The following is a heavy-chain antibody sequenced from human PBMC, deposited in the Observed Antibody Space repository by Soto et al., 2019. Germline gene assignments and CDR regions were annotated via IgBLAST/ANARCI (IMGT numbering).Heavy chain of an antibody. V-gene: IGHV1-8*01. D-gene: IGHD5-12*01. CDR3: ARGLGGYSGYDRDYYYMDV. Sequence: ASVKVSCKASGYTFTSYYINWVRQATGQGLEWMGWMNPNSGNTGYAQKFQGRVTMTRNTSISTAYMELSSLRSEDTAVYYCARGLGGYSGYDRDYYYMDVWGKGTTVTVSS. CDR1: GYTFTSYY. CDR2: MNPNSGNT. J-gene: IGHJ6*03.